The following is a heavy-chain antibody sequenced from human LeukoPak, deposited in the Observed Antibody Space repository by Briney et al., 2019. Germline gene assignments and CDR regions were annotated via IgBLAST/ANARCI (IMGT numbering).Heavy chain of an antibody. CDR2: IYYSGST. CDR3: ARDRVVRLIAVPGHGSDY. V-gene: IGHV4-59*01. Sequence: SETLSLTCTVSGGSISSYYWSWIRQPPGKGLEWIGYIYYSGSTNYNPSLKSRVTISVDTSKNQFSLRLSSVTAADTAVYFCARDRVVRLIAVPGHGSDYWGQGTLVTVSS. D-gene: IGHD6-19*01. J-gene: IGHJ4*02. CDR1: GGSISSYY.